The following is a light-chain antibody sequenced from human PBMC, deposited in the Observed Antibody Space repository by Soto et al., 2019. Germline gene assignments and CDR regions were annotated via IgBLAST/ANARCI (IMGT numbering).Light chain of an antibody. CDR3: QSYDSSLRALYV. V-gene: IGLV1-40*01. J-gene: IGLJ1*01. CDR2: GNS. CDR1: SSNIGAGYD. Sequence: QSVLTQPPSVPGAPGQRVTISCTGSSSNIGAGYDVHWYQQLPGTAPKLLIYGNSNRPSGVPDRFSGSKSGTSASLAITGLQAEDEADYYCQSYDSSLRALYVFGTGTKVTVL.